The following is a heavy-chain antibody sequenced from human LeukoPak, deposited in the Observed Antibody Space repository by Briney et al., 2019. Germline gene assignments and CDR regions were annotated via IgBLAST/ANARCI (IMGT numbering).Heavy chain of an antibody. CDR2: IYYSGST. D-gene: IGHD4-11*01. CDR3: ARVAYSNYVGYAYRYFDL. Sequence: PSETLSLTCTVYGGSISSYYWSWIRQPPGKGLEWIGYIYYSGSTNYNPSLKSRVAISVDTPKNQFSLKLSSVTAADTAVYYCARVAYSNYVGYAYRYFDLWGRGTLVTVSS. CDR1: GGSISSYY. V-gene: IGHV4-59*01. J-gene: IGHJ2*01.